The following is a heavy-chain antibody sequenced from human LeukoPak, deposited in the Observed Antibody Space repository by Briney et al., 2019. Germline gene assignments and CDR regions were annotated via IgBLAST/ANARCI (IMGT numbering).Heavy chain of an antibody. CDR2: INPDGSQT. CDR1: GFTFGTYW. CDR3: ARGRFGEFAIDY. J-gene: IGHJ4*02. Sequence: GGSLRLSCAASGFTFGTYWMSWVRQTPGKGLEWVANINPDGSQTYYVDSMKGRFTISRDNAQNSLYLQMNSLRAEDTAVYYCARGRFGEFAIDYWGQGTLVTVSS. D-gene: IGHD3-10*01. V-gene: IGHV3-7*01.